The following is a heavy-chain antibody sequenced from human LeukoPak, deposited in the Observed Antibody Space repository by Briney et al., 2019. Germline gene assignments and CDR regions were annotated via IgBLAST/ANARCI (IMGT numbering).Heavy chain of an antibody. D-gene: IGHD2-21*02. CDR2: IYHSGST. CDR1: GYSISSGYY. V-gene: IGHV4-38-2*02. Sequence: SETLSLTCTVSGYSISSGYYWGWIRQPPGKGLEWIGSIYHSGSTYYNPSLKSRVTISVDTSKNQFSLKLSSVTAADTAVYYCARRGYCGGDCYYFDYWGQGTLVTVSS. J-gene: IGHJ4*02. CDR3: ARRGYCGGDCYYFDY.